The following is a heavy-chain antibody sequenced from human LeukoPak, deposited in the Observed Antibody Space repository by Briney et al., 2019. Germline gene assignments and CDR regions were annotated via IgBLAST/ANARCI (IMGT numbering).Heavy chain of an antibody. CDR1: GFTFSSCA. J-gene: IGHJ4*02. CDR3: AKDQSRVGASDPFDY. CDR2: ISGSGATT. V-gene: IGHV3-23*01. D-gene: IGHD1-26*01. Sequence: GGSLRLSCAASGFTFSSCAMTWVRQSPGKGLEWVSSISGSGATTYYADSVEGRFTISRDNSNNTMYLQMNSLRAEDTAVYYCAKDQSRVGASDPFDYWGQGMQVGVFS.